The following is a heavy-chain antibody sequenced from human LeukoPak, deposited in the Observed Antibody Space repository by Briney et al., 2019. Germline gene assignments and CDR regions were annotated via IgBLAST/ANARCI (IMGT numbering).Heavy chain of an antibody. J-gene: IGHJ4*02. CDR1: GGTFSSYA. Sequence: AASVKVSCKASGGTFSSYAISWVRQAPGQGLEWMGGIIPIFGTANYAQKFQGRVTITTDESTSTAYMELSRLRSDDTAVYYCARSPPAEMATTGVDYWGQGTLVTVSS. D-gene: IGHD5-24*01. CDR3: ARSPPAEMATTGVDY. V-gene: IGHV1-69*05. CDR2: IIPIFGTA.